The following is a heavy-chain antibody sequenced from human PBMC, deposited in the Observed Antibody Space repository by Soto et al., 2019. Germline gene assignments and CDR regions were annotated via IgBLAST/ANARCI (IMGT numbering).Heavy chain of an antibody. CDR1: GGSFSDYY. CDR2: ISSSSSYT. J-gene: IGHJ4*02. D-gene: IGHD6-19*01. Sequence: LSLTCTVSGGSFSDYYMSWIRQAPGKGLEWVSYISSSSSYTNYADSVKGRFTISRDNAKNSLYLQMNSLRAEDTAVYYCARAPSGSTSSGWYNFDYWGQGTLVTVSS. V-gene: IGHV3-11*05. CDR3: ARAPSGSTSSGWYNFDY.